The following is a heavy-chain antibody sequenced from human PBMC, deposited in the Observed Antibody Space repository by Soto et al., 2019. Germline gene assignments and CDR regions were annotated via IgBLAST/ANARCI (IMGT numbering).Heavy chain of an antibody. V-gene: IGHV3-23*01. CDR2: ISGSGDST. J-gene: IGHJ1*01. CDR3: AKGVPGIAVAGTGYFQH. CDR1: GFTFRSYA. Sequence: EVQLLESGGGLVQPGGSLRLSCAASGFTFRSYAMSWVRQAPGKGLEWVSGISGSGDSTYYADSVKGRFTISRDNSKNTLYLQMNSLRAEDTAVYYCAKGVPGIAVAGTGYFQHWGQGTLVTVSS. D-gene: IGHD6-19*01.